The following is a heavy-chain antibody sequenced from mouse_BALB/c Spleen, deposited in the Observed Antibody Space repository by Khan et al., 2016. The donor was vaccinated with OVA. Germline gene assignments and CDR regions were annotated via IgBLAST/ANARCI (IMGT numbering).Heavy chain of an antibody. D-gene: IGHD2-12*01. CDR3: ARDYRYYFDC. CDR2: INPYNGVT. Sequence: EVQLQQSGHELVKPGASMRISCKASGYSFTGYTMNWVKQSHEKNLEWIGLINPYNGVTRYNQKFKDKATLIVDKSSSTAYMELLSLTSKDSAVYYCARDYRYYFDCWGQGTTLAVSS. V-gene: IGHV1-18*01. J-gene: IGHJ2*01. CDR1: GYSFTGYT.